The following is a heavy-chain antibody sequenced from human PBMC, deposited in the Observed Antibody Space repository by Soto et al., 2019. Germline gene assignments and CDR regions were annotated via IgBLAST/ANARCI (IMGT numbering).Heavy chain of an antibody. CDR3: ARDTYYYDSSGYPVVDY. Sequence: ASVKVSCKASGYTFTSYGISWVRQAPGQGLEWIGWISAYNGNTNYAQKLQGRVTMTTDTSTSTAYMELRSLRSDDTAVYYCARDTYYYDSSGYPVVDYWGQGTLVTVS. CDR2: ISAYNGNT. J-gene: IGHJ4*02. CDR1: GYTFTSYG. V-gene: IGHV1-18*01. D-gene: IGHD3-22*01.